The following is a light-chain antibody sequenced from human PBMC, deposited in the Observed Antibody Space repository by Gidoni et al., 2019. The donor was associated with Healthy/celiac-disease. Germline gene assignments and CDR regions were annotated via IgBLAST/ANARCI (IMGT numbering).Light chain of an antibody. CDR2: GSS. CDR1: QSVNSN. Sequence: EIVLTPSPATLSVSPGERATPSCRASQSVNSNLAWYPQKPGQAPRLLIYGSSTRATGIPDRFSGSGSGTEFTLTISSLQSEDFAVYYCQQYNNWPTCSFGQGTKLEIK. J-gene: IGKJ2*04. V-gene: IGKV3-15*01. CDR3: QQYNNWPTCS.